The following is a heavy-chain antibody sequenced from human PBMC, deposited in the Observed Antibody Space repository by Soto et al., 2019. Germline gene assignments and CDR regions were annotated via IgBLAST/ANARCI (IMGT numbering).Heavy chain of an antibody. Sequence: PGESLKISCRGFGYSFTTYWIGWVRQMPGKGLEWMGIIYPGDSDTRYSPSFQGHVTISADKSISTAYLQWSSLKASDTAMYYCASFEPAGGTFDIWGQGTMVTVSS. CDR1: GYSFTTYW. CDR2: IYPGDSDT. V-gene: IGHV5-51*01. D-gene: IGHD2-2*01. CDR3: ASFEPAGGTFDI. J-gene: IGHJ3*02.